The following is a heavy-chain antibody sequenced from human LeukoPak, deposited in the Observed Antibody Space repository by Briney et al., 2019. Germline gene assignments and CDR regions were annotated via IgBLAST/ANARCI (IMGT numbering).Heavy chain of an antibody. Sequence: ASVKVSCKASGYTFTGHYMYWVRQAPGQGLEWMGWINPNNGGTNYAQNFQGRVTMTRDTSISTAYMELSGLRSDDTAVYYCAKDNGVAGTGPWGQGTLVTVSS. V-gene: IGHV1-2*02. J-gene: IGHJ5*02. CDR2: INPNNGGT. CDR3: AKDNGVAGTGP. CDR1: GYTFTGHY. D-gene: IGHD6-19*01.